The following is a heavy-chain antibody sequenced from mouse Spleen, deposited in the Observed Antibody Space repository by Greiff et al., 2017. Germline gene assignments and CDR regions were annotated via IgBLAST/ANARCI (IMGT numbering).Heavy chain of an antibody. CDR2: INPSSGYT. D-gene: IGHD2-4*01. V-gene: IGHV1-7*01. CDR1: GYTFTSYW. J-gene: IGHJ4*01. CDR3: ASPMITGDYYAMDY. Sequence: QVHVKQSGAELAKPGASVKLSCKASGYTFTSYWMHWVKQRPGQGLEWIGYINPSSGYTKYNQKFKDKATLTADKSSSTAYMQLSSLTYEDSAVYYCASPMITGDYYAMDYWGQGTSVTVSS.